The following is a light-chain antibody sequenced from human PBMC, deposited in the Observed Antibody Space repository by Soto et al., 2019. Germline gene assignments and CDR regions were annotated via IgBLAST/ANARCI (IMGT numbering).Light chain of an antibody. V-gene: IGKV1-6*01. CDR3: LQKYFSPFT. CDR2: AAS. Sequence: AIQMTQSPSSLSASVGDRVTITCRASQGISTDLDWFQQKPGKAPKLLIYAASNLQSGVPARFSGSGSGTEFTLTISSLQPEDFATYYCLQKYFSPFTFGPGTKVDIK. J-gene: IGKJ3*01. CDR1: QGISTD.